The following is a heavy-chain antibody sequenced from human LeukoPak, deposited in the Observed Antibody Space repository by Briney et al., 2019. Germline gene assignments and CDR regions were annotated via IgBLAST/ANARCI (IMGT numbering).Heavy chain of an antibody. CDR1: GGTFSSYA. CDR3: ARDGYCSGGSCHHWAFDI. CDR2: FIPIFGTA. D-gene: IGHD2-15*01. Sequence: SVTVPSKASGGTFSSYAISWVRQAPGQGLGWMGRFIPIFGTANYAQKFQGRVTITTDESTSTAYMELSSLRSEDTAVYYCARDGYCSGGSCHHWAFDIWGQGTMVTVSS. J-gene: IGHJ3*02. V-gene: IGHV1-69*05.